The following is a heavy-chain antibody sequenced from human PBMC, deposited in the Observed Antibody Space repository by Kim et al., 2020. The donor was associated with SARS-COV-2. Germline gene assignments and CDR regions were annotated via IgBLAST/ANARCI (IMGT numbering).Heavy chain of an antibody. V-gene: IGHV1-69*04. Sequence: SVKVSCKASGGTFSSYAISWVRQAPGQGLEWMGRIIPILGIANYAQKFQGRVTITADKSTSTAYMELSSLRSEDTAVYYCARASFFYDSSGYHFDYWGQGTLVTVSS. CDR1: GGTFSSYA. CDR2: IIPILGIA. D-gene: IGHD3-22*01. J-gene: IGHJ4*02. CDR3: ARASFFYDSSGYHFDY.